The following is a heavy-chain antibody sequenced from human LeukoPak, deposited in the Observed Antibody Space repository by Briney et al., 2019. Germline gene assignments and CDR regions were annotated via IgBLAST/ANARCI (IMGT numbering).Heavy chain of an antibody. V-gene: IGHV4-59*01. CDR2: TYNSGST. CDR3: ARGAGGVIGFDP. CDR1: GGSISIYY. J-gene: IGHJ5*02. D-gene: IGHD3-16*01. Sequence: SETLSLTCTVSGGSISIYYWSWIRQPPGKGLEWLGYTYNSGSTLYNPSLKSRVTISVDTSRNEFSLRLTSVTAADAAVYYCARGAGGVIGFDPWGQGTLVTVSS.